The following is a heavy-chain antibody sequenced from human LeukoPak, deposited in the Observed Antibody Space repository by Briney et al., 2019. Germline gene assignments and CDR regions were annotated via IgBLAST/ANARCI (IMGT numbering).Heavy chain of an antibody. J-gene: IGHJ4*02. CDR3: ARESVGYYFDY. CDR1: GYTFTDFY. D-gene: IGHD2-15*01. Sequence: ASVKVSCKASGYTFTDFYIHWVRQAPGQGLEWMGWINTNTGNPTYAQGFTGRFVFSLDTSVSTAYLQISSLKAEDTAVYYCARESVGYYFDYWGQGTLVTVSS. V-gene: IGHV7-4-1*02. CDR2: INTNTGNP.